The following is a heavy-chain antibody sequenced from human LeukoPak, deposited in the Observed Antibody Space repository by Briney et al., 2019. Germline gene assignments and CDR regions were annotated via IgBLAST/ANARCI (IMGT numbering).Heavy chain of an antibody. CDR1: GFTFSSYW. V-gene: IGHV3-7*01. Sequence: PGGSLRLSCAASGFTFSSYWMSWVRQAPGKGLEWVANIKQDGSEKYYVDSVKGRFTISRDNAKNSLYLQMNSLRVEDTGIYYCARDRAVKARIGGMDVWGQGTTVIVSS. D-gene: IGHD5-24*01. J-gene: IGHJ6*02. CDR3: ARDRAVKARIGGMDV. CDR2: IKQDGSEK.